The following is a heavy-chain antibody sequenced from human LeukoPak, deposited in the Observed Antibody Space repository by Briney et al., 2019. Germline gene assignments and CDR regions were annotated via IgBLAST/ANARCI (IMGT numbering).Heavy chain of an antibody. V-gene: IGHV4-39*07. CDR2: IYYSGST. Sequence: SETLSLTCTVSGGSISSSSYYWGWIRQPPGKGLEWIGSIYYSGSTYYNPSLKSRVTISVDTSKNQFSLKLSSVTAADTAVYYCARGLGGVVGATRGLDYWGQGTLVTVSS. J-gene: IGHJ4*02. CDR3: ARGLGGVVGATRGLDY. D-gene: IGHD1-26*01. CDR1: GGSISSSSYY.